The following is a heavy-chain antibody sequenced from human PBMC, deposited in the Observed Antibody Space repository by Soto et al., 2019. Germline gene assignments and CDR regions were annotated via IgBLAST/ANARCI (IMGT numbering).Heavy chain of an antibody. V-gene: IGHV3-30-3*01. J-gene: IGHJ4*02. CDR3: AEDFDY. CDR1: EFTFSSYA. CDR2: ISYDGSNK. Sequence: HLGGSPRLSCAAPEFTFSSYAMHWVRQAPGKGLEWVAVISYDGSNKYYADSVKGRFTISRDNSKNTLYLQMNSLRAEDTAVYYCAEDFDYWGQGTLVTVSS.